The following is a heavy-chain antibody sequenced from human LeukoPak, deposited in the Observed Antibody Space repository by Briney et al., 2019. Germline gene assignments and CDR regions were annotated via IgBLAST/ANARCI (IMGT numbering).Heavy chain of an antibody. D-gene: IGHD6-25*01. CDR1: GDRVSSNTPA. CDR2: TYYRSKWYN. J-gene: IGHJ4*02. CDR3: ARQRRGAFDY. Sequence: SQTLSLTCAISGDRVSSNTPAWNWIRQSPSRGLEWLGRTYYRSKWYNDYAVSVRSRITINPDTAKNQFSLQLNSVNPADTAVYYCARQRRGAFDYWGQGTLVTVSS. V-gene: IGHV6-1*01.